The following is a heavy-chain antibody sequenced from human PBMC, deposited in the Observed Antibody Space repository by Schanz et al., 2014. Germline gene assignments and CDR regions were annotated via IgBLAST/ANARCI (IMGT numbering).Heavy chain of an antibody. CDR3: VRDYNWGFDN. CDR1: GLTFSDYF. D-gene: IGHD7-27*01. J-gene: IGHJ4*02. V-gene: IGHV3-11*04. CDR2: ISGSTTTV. Sequence: QVQLVESGGRLVKPGGSLRLSCAASGLTFSDYFMSWIRQAPGKGLEWISYISGSTTTVYYADSVKDRFTISRDNAKSSLYLQMSSLRDEDTAIYYCVRDYNWGFDNWGQGTLVTVSS.